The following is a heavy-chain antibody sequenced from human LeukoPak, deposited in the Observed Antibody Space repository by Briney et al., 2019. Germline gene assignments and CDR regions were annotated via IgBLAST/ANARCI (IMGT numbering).Heavy chain of an antibody. J-gene: IGHJ2*01. CDR3: AILRLRTGLWWFFDL. D-gene: IGHD1-1*01. CDR1: GYTFTAYY. V-gene: IGHV1-2*02. Sequence: ASVKVSCKASGYTFTAYYLHWVRQAPGQGLEWMGWTSPNTGDTKYAQKFQGRVTMTADTSISTAYMELSRLRFDDTAVYYCAILRLRTGLWWFFDLWGRGTLVTVSS. CDR2: TSPNTGDT.